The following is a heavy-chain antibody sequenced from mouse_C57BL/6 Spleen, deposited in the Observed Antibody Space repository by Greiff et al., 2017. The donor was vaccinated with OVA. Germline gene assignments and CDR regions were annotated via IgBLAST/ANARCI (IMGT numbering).Heavy chain of an antibody. D-gene: IGHD1-1*01. CDR2: IYPGDGDT. J-gene: IGHJ4*01. CDR3: ARRRGYYYGSSYVNYAMDY. Sequence: QVQLQQSGPELVKPGASVKISCKASGYAFSSSWMNWVKQRPGKGLEWIGRIYPGDGDTNYNGKFKGKATLTADKASSTAYMQLSSLTSEDSAVYFCARRRGYYYGSSYVNYAMDYWGQGTSVTVSS. CDR1: GYAFSSSW. V-gene: IGHV1-82*01.